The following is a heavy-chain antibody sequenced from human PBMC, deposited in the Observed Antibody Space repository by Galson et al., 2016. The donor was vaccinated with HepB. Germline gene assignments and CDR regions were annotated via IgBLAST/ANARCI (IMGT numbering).Heavy chain of an antibody. CDR3: ARLKHREVAATPSYFYGMDV. J-gene: IGHJ6*02. CDR2: ISAKNGDT. D-gene: IGHD2-15*01. Sequence: SVKVSCKASNYTFTNYGINWVRQAPGQGLEWMGWISAKNGDTKYAQSLQGRVAMTKDTSTDTAYMELRNLRADDTAVYYCARLKHREVAATPSYFYGMDVWGQGTTVTVSS. V-gene: IGHV1-18*01. CDR1: NYTFTNYG.